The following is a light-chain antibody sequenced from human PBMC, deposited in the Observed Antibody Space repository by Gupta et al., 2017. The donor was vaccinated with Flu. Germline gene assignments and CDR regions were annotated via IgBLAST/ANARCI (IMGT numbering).Light chain of an antibody. Sequence: IVMTKSPLSLPVTPGEQASISCRSSQSLLHTNGYNYLDWYLQKPGQSPQLLIYLGSNRASGVPDRFSGSGSGTDFTLKISRVEAEDVGVYYCMQALQTPLAFGGGTKVEIK. V-gene: IGKV2-28*01. J-gene: IGKJ4*01. CDR2: LGS. CDR3: MQALQTPLA. CDR1: QSLLHTNGYNY.